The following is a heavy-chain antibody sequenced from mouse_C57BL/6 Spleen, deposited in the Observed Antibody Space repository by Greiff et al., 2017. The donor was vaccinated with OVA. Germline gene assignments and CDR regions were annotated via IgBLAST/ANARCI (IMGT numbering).Heavy chain of an antibody. D-gene: IGHD2-2*01. Sequence: VKLQQSGPELVKPGASVKISCKASGYAFSSSWMNWVKQRPGKGLEWIGRIYPGDGDTNYNGKFKGKATLTADKSSSTAYMQLSSLTSEDSAVYFCARPIYYGYDGAYWGQGTLVTVSA. CDR3: ARPIYYGYDGAY. CDR1: GYAFSSSW. V-gene: IGHV1-82*01. J-gene: IGHJ3*01. CDR2: IYPGDGDT.